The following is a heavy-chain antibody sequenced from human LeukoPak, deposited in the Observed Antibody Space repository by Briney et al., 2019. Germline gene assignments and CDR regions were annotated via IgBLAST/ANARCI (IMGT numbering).Heavy chain of an antibody. J-gene: IGHJ5*02. Sequence: GASVKVSCKASGYTFISYGISWVRQAPGQGLEWMGGIIPIFGRADYAQKFQDIVTITADESTSTVYMELSSLRSEDTAVYYCARGETILNWFDPWGQGTLVTVSS. CDR2: IIPIFGRA. CDR1: GYTFISYG. CDR3: ARGETILNWFDP. V-gene: IGHV1-69*13. D-gene: IGHD1-1*01.